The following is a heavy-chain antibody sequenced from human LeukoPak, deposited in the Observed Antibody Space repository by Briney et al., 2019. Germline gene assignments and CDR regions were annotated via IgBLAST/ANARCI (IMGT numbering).Heavy chain of an antibody. V-gene: IGHV4-4*07. CDR3: ARDYKYYDSGSHYDY. J-gene: IGHJ4*02. Sequence: SETLSLTCTVSGGSMNNYYWSWIRQPAGKGLEWIGRIYPSGNTYYNPSLKSRVTMSVDTSKNQFSLRLRSVTAADTALYYCARDYKYYDSGSHYDYWGQGTLVTVSS. CDR2: IYPSGNT. D-gene: IGHD3-10*01. CDR1: GGSMNNYY.